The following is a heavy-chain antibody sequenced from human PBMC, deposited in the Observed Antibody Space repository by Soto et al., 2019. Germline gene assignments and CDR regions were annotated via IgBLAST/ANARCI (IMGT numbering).Heavy chain of an antibody. Sequence: EVQLVESGGALVQPGGSLRLSCEASGFTFSNYWMGWVRQAPGKGLEWVANIDRDGTGKYYVDSVRGRFSISRDNAKNSLYLQMNSLRAEDTGVYYCVRDKTTAWSPNWFDPWGQGTLVTVSS. CDR2: IDRDGTGK. CDR3: VRDKTTAWSPNWFDP. V-gene: IGHV3-7*01. D-gene: IGHD4-17*01. J-gene: IGHJ5*02. CDR1: GFTFSNYW.